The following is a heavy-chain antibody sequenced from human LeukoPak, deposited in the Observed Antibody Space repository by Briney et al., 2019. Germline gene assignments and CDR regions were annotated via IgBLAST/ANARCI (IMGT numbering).Heavy chain of an antibody. CDR2: INPNSGGT. Sequence: GALVKVSCKASGYTFTGYYMHWVRQAPGQGLEWMGWINPNSGGTNYAQKFQGWVTMTRDTSISTAYMELSRLRSDDTAVYYCARDYHDILTGYPNWFDPWGQGTLVTVSS. CDR3: ARDYHDILTGYPNWFDP. D-gene: IGHD3-9*01. CDR1: GYTFTGYY. V-gene: IGHV1-2*04. J-gene: IGHJ5*02.